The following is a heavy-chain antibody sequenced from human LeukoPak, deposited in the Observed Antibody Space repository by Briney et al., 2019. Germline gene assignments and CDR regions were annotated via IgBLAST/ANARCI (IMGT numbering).Heavy chain of an antibody. Sequence: GGSLKLSCAASGFTFNTYGMHWVRQAPGKGLEWVAFIRYDESNKYYADSVKGRFTISRDNFKNTLYLEMHSLRTEDTAVYYCAKGLYYKDKSGYPAWGQGTLVTVSS. CDR1: GFTFNTYG. J-gene: IGHJ5*02. CDR3: AKGLYYKDKSGYPA. CDR2: IRYDESNK. D-gene: IGHD3-22*01. V-gene: IGHV3-30*02.